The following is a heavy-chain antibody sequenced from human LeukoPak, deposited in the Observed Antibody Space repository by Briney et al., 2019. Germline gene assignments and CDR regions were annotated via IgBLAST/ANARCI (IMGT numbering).Heavy chain of an antibody. CDR1: GFTFSSYS. Sequence: GGSLRLSCAASGFTFSSYSMNWVRQAPGKGLEWVSSISSSSSYIYYADSVKGRFTISRDNSKNTLYLQMNSLRAEDTAVYYCAKLHIVVVPAAPSGYWGQGTLVTVSS. V-gene: IGHV3-21*04. J-gene: IGHJ4*02. D-gene: IGHD2-2*01. CDR2: ISSSSSYI. CDR3: AKLHIVVVPAAPSGY.